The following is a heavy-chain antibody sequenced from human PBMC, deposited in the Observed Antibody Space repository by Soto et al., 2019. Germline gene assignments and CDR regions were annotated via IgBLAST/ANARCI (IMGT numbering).Heavy chain of an antibody. CDR3: AKKYYYERVGYYPRYGFAS. V-gene: IGHV3-23*01. D-gene: IGHD3-22*01. J-gene: IGHJ3*02. CDR1: GFTFNSYA. Sequence: EVQLLESGGGLVQPGGSLRLSCIASGFTFNSYAMSWVRQAPGKGLEWVSGISGSGGSRYYADSVKGRFTISRDNSKTTLYLPRNSLRAEETAVYYCAKKYYYERVGYYPRYGFASGGQGTMVTVSS. CDR2: ISGSGGSR.